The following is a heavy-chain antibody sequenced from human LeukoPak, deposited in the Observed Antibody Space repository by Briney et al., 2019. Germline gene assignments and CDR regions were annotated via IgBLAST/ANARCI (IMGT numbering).Heavy chain of an antibody. CDR1: GFTFSSYA. V-gene: IGHV3-23*01. Sequence: PGGSLRLSCAASGFTFSSYAMSWVRQAPGKGLEWVSAISGSGGSTYYADSVKGRFTISRDNSKNTLYLQMNSLRAEDTAVYYCARGLQWLVGIDAFDIWGQGTMVTVSS. CDR2: ISGSGGST. J-gene: IGHJ3*02. CDR3: ARGLQWLVGIDAFDI. D-gene: IGHD6-19*01.